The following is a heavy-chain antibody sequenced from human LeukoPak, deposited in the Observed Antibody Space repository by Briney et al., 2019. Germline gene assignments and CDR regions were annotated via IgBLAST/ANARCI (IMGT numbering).Heavy chain of an antibody. J-gene: IGHJ4*02. V-gene: IGHV3-7*01. CDR3: ARDRGYSTFDY. Sequence: GSLRLSCAASAFTFSNYWMSWVRQAPGKGLEWVANIKEDGSEINYVDSVKGRFTISRDNAKNSLYLQMNSLRVDDTAVYYCARDRGYSTFDYWGQGTLVTVSS. CDR1: AFTFSNYW. CDR2: IKEDGSEI. D-gene: IGHD4-23*01.